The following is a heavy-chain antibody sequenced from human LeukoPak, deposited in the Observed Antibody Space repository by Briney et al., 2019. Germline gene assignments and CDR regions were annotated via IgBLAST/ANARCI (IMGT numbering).Heavy chain of an antibody. Sequence: GGSLTLSCAASGFTFSSYWMSWVRQAPGKGLEWVANIKQDGSKKYYVDSVKGRFTISRDNAKNSLYLQMNSLRAQDTAVYYCARGWRLRNDYWGQGTLVTVSS. V-gene: IGHV3-7*01. CDR1: GFTFSSYW. CDR3: ARGWRLRNDY. CDR2: IKQDGSKK. J-gene: IGHJ4*01. D-gene: IGHD4-17*01.